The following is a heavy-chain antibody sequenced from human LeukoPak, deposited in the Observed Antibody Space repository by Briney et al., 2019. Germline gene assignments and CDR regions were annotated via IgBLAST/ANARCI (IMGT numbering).Heavy chain of an antibody. Sequence: SETLSLTCTVSGGSISSSSYYWGWIRQPPGKGLEWIGSIYYSRSTYYDPSLKSRVTISVDTSKNQFSLKLSSVTAADTAVYYCARHRLANDAFDIWGQGTMVTVSS. CDR2: IYYSRST. CDR3: ARHRLANDAFDI. D-gene: IGHD5-12*01. J-gene: IGHJ3*02. CDR1: GGSISSSSYY. V-gene: IGHV4-39*01.